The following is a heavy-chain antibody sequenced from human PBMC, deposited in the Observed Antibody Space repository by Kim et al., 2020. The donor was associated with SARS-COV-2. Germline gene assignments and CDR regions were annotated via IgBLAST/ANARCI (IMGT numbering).Heavy chain of an antibody. D-gene: IGHD6-13*01. CDR3: ARGKGDVRYSSSWYGLRPPRGDCYPPDY. J-gene: IGHJ4*02. V-gene: IGHV4-34*01. CDR1: GGSFSGYY. Sequence: SETLSLTCAVYGGSFSGYYWSWIRQPPGKGLEWIGEINHSGSTNYNPSLKSRVTISVDTSKNQFSLKLSSVTAADTAVYYCARGKGDVRYSSSWYGLRPPRGDCYPPDYWGQGTLVTVSS. CDR2: INHSGST.